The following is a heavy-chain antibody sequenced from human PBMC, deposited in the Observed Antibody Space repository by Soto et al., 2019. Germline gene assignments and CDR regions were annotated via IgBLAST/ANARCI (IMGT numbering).Heavy chain of an antibody. CDR2: IKSKTDGGTT. J-gene: IGHJ6*02. Sequence: GGSLRLSCAASGFTFSNAWMNWVRQAPGKGLEWVGRIKSKTDGGTTDYAAPVKGRFTISRDDSKNTLYLQMNSLKTEDTAVYYCTEYCSGGSCSDYYYYYGMDVWGQGTTVTVSS. D-gene: IGHD2-15*01. V-gene: IGHV3-15*07. CDR1: GFTFSNAW. CDR3: TEYCSGGSCSDYYYYYGMDV.